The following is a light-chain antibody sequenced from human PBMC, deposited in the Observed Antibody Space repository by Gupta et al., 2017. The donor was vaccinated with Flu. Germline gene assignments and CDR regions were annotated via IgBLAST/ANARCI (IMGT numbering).Light chain of an antibody. V-gene: IGLV1-51*02. CDR1: SSNIEKNY. CDR3: GTWDNSLRAWV. Sequence: SSSNIEKNYVSWYQQFPGTAPKLLSYETDKRPSGIPDRFSGSKSDSSATLDIIGLQTGDEAEFYCGTWDNSLRAWVFGGGTTLTVL. J-gene: IGLJ3*02. CDR2: ETD.